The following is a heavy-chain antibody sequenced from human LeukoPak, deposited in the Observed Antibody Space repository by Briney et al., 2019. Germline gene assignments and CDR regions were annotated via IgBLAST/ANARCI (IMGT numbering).Heavy chain of an antibody. D-gene: IGHD4-17*01. Sequence: GGSLRLSCAASGFSFSIYEMHWVRQAPGKGLECISSISGSGNTRNYADPVKGRFTISRDNAKNAVYLQINNLRAEDTALYYCAKAHDYGDYAGFDYWGQGTLVSVSS. CDR2: ISGSGNTR. V-gene: IGHV3-48*03. CDR1: GFSFSIYE. J-gene: IGHJ4*02. CDR3: AKAHDYGDYAGFDY.